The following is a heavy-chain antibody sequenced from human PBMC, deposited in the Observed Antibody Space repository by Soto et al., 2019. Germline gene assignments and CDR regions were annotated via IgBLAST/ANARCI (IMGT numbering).Heavy chain of an antibody. CDR3: ARDYGDYSGDY. D-gene: IGHD4-17*01. CDR2: MIPNSGKI. J-gene: IGHJ4*02. V-gene: IGHV1-8*01. CDR1: GYTFSSYE. Sequence: QVQLVQSGAEVKKPGASVKVSCKASGYTFSSYEINWVRQATGQGLEWMGWMIPNSGKIGYAQKFQGRLTMTRNTSISTAYMELSSLRSEDTAVYYCARDYGDYSGDYWGQGTLVTVSS.